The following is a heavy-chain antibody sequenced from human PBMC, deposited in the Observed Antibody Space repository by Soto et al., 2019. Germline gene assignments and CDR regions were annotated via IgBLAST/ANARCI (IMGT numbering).Heavy chain of an antibody. D-gene: IGHD3-22*01. J-gene: IGHJ4*02. V-gene: IGHV4-30-4*08. CDR2: IYYNELSSSEST. CDR1: GASIGSGDFY. Sequence: SETLSLTCTVSGASIGSGDFYWSWIRQSPGKGLEWLGYIYYNELSSSESTHYNSSLKSRVSISVDTSKNQFSLTLRSMTAADTAVYYCARTGPSYYYHDSGSPGDYWGQGTLVTVSS. CDR3: ARTGPSYYYHDSGSPGDY.